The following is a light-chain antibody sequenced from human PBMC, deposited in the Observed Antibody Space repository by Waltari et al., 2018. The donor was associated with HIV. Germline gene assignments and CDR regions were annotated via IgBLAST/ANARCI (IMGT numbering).Light chain of an antibody. J-gene: IGLJ2*01. V-gene: IGLV1-44*01. Sequence: QSVLTQPPSVSGTPGQRVTISCSGNTSTFGTKIVNWYQQFPGVAPQVLLYAINQRPSGVPDRFSGSKSGTSASLVISGLQSEDEAHYYCSAWIDTLNGLIFGGGTKLTVL. CDR1: TSTFGTKI. CDR3: SAWIDTLNGLI. CDR2: AIN.